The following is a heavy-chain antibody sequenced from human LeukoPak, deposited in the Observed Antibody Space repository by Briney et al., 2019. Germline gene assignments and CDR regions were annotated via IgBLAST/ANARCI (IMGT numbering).Heavy chain of an antibody. CDR1: GYSFTSYW. Sequence: GESLKISFKGSGYSFTSYWISWGRPMPGKGLEWMGKIDPSDSYTNYSPSFQGHVTISADRSISTAYLQWSSLKASDTAMYYCARLRYGVDYWGQGTLVTVSS. V-gene: IGHV5-10-1*01. CDR2: IDPSDSYT. J-gene: IGHJ4*02. D-gene: IGHD5-18*01. CDR3: ARLRYGVDY.